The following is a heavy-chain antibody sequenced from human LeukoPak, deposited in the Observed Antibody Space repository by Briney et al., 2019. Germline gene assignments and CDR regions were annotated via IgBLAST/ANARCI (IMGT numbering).Heavy chain of an antibody. CDR3: ASEGLLRRMVGFGESNKRNWFDP. V-gene: IGHV1-2*02. Sequence: SVKVSCKASGYTFTGYYMHWVRQAPGQGLEWMGWINPNSGGTNYAQKFQGRGTMTKDTSISTAYMELSRLRSDDTAVYYCASEGLLRRMVGFGESNKRNWFDPWGQGTLVTVSS. J-gene: IGHJ5*02. CDR2: INPNSGGT. D-gene: IGHD3-10*01. CDR1: GYTFTGYY.